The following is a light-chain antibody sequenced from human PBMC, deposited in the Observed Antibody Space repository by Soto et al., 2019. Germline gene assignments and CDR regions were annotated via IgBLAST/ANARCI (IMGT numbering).Light chain of an antibody. Sequence: DIQMTQSPYTLSPSVGDRVSITCRASQTISSWLAWYQQKPGKAPKLLIYKASTLKSGVPSRFSGSGSGTEFTLTISSLQPDDFATYYCQHYNSYSEAFGQGTKVDIK. CDR2: KAS. CDR1: QTISSW. J-gene: IGKJ1*01. CDR3: QHYNSYSEA. V-gene: IGKV1-5*03.